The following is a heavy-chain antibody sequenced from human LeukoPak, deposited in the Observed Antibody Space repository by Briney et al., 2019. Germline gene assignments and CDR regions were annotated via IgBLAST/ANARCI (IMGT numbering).Heavy chain of an antibody. J-gene: IGHJ6*02. CDR2: IKSKTDGGTT. CDR3: TSRYSWYCYYYYAMDV. CDR1: GFTFSNAW. V-gene: IGHV3-15*01. Sequence: PGGSLRLSCAASGFTFSNAWMSWVRQAPGKGLEWVGRIKSKTDGGTTDYAAPVKGRFTISRDDSRNTPYPQMNSLKTEDTAVYYCTSRYSWYCYYYYAMDVWGQGTTVTVSS. D-gene: IGHD6-13*01.